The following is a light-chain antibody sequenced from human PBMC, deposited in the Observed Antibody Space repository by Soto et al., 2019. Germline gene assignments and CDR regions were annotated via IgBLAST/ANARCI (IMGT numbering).Light chain of an antibody. V-gene: IGKV3-20*01. Sequence: EIVLTQSQDTLCLSPGERATISCSASQTVTSNYLAWYQQKPGQAPRLLIFGASIRVTGIPDRFIGSGSGTDFTLTISRLEPEDFAVYYCQQYGGSPLTFGQGTKVDIK. CDR2: GAS. J-gene: IGKJ1*01. CDR3: QQYGGSPLT. CDR1: QTVTSNY.